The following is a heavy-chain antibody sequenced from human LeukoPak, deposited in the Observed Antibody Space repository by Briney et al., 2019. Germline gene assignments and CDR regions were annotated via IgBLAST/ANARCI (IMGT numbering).Heavy chain of an antibody. CDR2: INTDGTT. Sequence: GGSLRLSCAASGFTFSTYAMTWVRQAPGKGLKWVSSINTDGTTFYADSVKGRFTIFRDNSKNTLYLQMNSLRVEDTAVYYCAKYTSGWFEDSWGQGTLVTVSS. D-gene: IGHD6-19*01. V-gene: IGHV3-23*01. J-gene: IGHJ4*02. CDR1: GFTFSTYA. CDR3: AKYTSGWFEDS.